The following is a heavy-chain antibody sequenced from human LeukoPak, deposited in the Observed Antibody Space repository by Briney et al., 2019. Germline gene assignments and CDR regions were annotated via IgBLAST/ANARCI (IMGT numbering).Heavy chain of an antibody. CDR3: AEDSGSGSYYTGPGDV. J-gene: IGHJ6*02. D-gene: IGHD3-10*01. CDR2: ISWDGGST. CDR1: GFTFDDYT. V-gene: IGHV3-43*01. Sequence: TGGSLRLSCAASGFTFDDYTMHWVRQAPGKGLEWVSLISWDGGSTYYADSVKGRFTISRDNSKNSLYLQMNSLRTEDTALYYCAEDSGSGSYYTGPGDVWGQGTTVTVSS.